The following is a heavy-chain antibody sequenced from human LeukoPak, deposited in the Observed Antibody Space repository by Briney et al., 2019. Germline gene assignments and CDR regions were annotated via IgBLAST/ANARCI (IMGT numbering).Heavy chain of an antibody. CDR2: INPNSGGT. J-gene: IGHJ3*02. CDR1: GYTFTGYY. D-gene: IGHD3-3*01. V-gene: IGHV1-2*02. Sequence: ASVKVSCKASGYTFTGYYMHWVRQAPGQGLEWMGWINPNSGGTNYAQKFQGRVTMTRDTSISTAYMELSRLRSDDTAVYYCARADYDFWSGYRDAFDIWGQGTMVTVSS. CDR3: ARADYDFWSGYRDAFDI.